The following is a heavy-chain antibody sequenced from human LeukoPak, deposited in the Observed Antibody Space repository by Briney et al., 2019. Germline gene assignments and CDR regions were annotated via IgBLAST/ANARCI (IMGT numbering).Heavy chain of an antibody. CDR2: IHGSDDNT. CDR1: GFTFSSYA. V-gene: IGHV3-23*01. J-gene: IGHJ4*02. Sequence: GGSLRLSCAASGFTFSSYAMSWVRQAPGKGLEWVSAIHGSDDNTHYADSVRGRFTISRDKSKNTLYLQMNSLRADDAAVYYCAKDLLRWSFDYWGQGTLVTVSS. D-gene: IGHD4-23*01. CDR3: AKDLLRWSFDY.